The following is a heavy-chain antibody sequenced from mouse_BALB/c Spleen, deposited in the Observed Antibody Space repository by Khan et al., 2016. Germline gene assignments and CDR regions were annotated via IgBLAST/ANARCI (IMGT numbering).Heavy chain of an antibody. Sequence: QVQLKESGPGLMAPSQSLSITFTVPGFSLNNHGVSWVRQPPGKGLEWLGVIWGDGSINYHSALISRLSISKDNSKSQVFLKLNSLQTDDTATYYSAKKEGHDPLYAMDNRRRGTTVTVSS. J-gene: IGHJ4*01. CDR3: AKKEGHDPLYAMDN. CDR1: GFSLNNHG. CDR2: IWGDGSI. V-gene: IGHV2-3*01.